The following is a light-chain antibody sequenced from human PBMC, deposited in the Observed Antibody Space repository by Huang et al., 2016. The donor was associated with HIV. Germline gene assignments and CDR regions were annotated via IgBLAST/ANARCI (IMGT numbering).Light chain of an antibody. CDR1: QGISSY. J-gene: IGKJ5*01. CDR3: QQLNSYPIT. V-gene: IGKV1-9*01. CDR2: AAS. Sequence: IQLTQSPSSLSASVGDRVTITCRARQGISSYLAWYQQKPGKATKLLIHAASTLHSGVPSRFSGRGSGTDFTLTISSLQPEDFATYYCQQLNSYPITFGQGTRLEIK.